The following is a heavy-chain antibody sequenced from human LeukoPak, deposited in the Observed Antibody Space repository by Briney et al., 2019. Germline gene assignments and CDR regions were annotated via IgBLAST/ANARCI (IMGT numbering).Heavy chain of an antibody. Sequence: PGGSLRLSCEAAGFSFRDYPMGWVRRASGKRLEWVSVIYSGGSTYYADSVKGRFTISRDNSKNTLYLQMNSLRAEDTAVYYCASYRGSGSYMGAFDIWGQGTMVTVSS. V-gene: IGHV3-53*01. CDR1: GFSFRDYP. J-gene: IGHJ3*02. CDR3: ASYRGSGSYMGAFDI. CDR2: IYSGGST. D-gene: IGHD3-10*01.